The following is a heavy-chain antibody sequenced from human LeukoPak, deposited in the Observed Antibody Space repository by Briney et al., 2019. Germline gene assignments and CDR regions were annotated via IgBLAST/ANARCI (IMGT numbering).Heavy chain of an antibody. CDR3: ARDKPGGYGDY. J-gene: IGHJ4*02. Sequence: GGSLRLSCAASGFTFSSYEMNWVRQAPGKGLEWVSYISSSGSTIYYADSVKGRFTISRDNAKNSLYLQMNSLRAEDTAVYYCARDKPGGYGDYWGQGTLVTVSS. CDR1: GFTFSSYE. D-gene: IGHD5-12*01. V-gene: IGHV3-48*03. CDR2: ISSSGSTI.